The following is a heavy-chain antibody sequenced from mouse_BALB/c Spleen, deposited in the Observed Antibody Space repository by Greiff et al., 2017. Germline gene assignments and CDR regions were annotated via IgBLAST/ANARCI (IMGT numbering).Heavy chain of an antibody. V-gene: IGHV5-9-3*01. CDR2: ISSGGSYT. D-gene: IGHD2-4*01. CDR1: GFTFSSYA. J-gene: IGHJ2*01. Sequence: EVQGVESGGGLVKPGGSLKLSCAASGFTFSSYAMSWVRQTPEKRLEWVATISSGGSYTYYPDSVKGRFTISRDNAKNTLYLQMSSLRSEDTAMYYCARREDYDVDYWGQGTTLTVSS. CDR3: ARREDYDVDY.